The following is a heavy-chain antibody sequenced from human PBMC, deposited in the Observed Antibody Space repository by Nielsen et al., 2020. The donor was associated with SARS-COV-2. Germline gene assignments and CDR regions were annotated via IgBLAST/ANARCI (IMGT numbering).Heavy chain of an antibody. CDR3: ARGPTVYSSGWRYYYYYGMDV. J-gene: IGHJ6*02. V-gene: IGHV4-34*01. D-gene: IGHD6-19*01. CDR2: INHSGST. Sequence: WLRQPPGKGLEWIGEINHSGSTNYNPSLKSRVTISVDTSKNQFSLKLSSVTAADTAVYYCARGPTVYSSGWRYYYYYGMDVWGQGTTVTASS.